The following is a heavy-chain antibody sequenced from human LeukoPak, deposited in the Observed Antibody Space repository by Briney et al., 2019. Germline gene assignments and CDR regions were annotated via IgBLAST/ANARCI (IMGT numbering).Heavy chain of an antibody. D-gene: IGHD3-3*01. V-gene: IGHV3-15*07. CDR2: IKSKTDGGTT. J-gene: IGHJ4*02. Sequence: GGSLRLSCAASGFTFSNAWMNWVRQAPGKGLEWVGRIKSKTDGGTTDYAAPVKGRFTISRDDSKNSLYLQMNSLKTEDTAVYYCARDFTIFGVANWGQGTLVTVSS. CDR3: ARDFTIFGVAN. CDR1: GFTFSNAW.